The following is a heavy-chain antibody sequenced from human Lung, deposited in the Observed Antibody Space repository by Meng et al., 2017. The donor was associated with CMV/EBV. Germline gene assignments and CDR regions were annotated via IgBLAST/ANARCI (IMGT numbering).Heavy chain of an antibody. V-gene: IGHV3-74*01. CDR1: GFPFWRFW. Sequence: QRVEYGGSFVPPGGALRLCCAASGFPFWRFWMHWDRQARGKGLVWVSRTNEDGTITNYADSVKGRFTISRDNAENTLYLQMNSLRAEDTAVYYCARDLSGASDFWGQGTLVTVSS. CDR2: TNEDGTIT. J-gene: IGHJ4*02. CDR3: ARDLSGASDF. D-gene: IGHD7-27*01.